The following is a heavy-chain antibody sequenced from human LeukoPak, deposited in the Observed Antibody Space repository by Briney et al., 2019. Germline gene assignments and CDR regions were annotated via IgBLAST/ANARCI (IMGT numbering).Heavy chain of an antibody. CDR1: GFTVSSND. Sequence: GGSLRLSCAASGFTVSSNDMSWVRQAPGKGLECISVIYSGGSTDYADSVKGRFTISRDNSKNTLYLQMNSLRAEDTAVYYCARDYGQLVLYYYYYMDVWGKGTTVTVSS. V-gene: IGHV3-53*05. D-gene: IGHD6-6*01. CDR2: IYSGGST. CDR3: ARDYGQLVLYYYYYMDV. J-gene: IGHJ6*03.